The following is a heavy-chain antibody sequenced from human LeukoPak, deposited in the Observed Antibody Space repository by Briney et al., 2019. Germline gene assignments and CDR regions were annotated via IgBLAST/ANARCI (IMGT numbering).Heavy chain of an antibody. D-gene: IGHD3-22*01. Sequence: PSETLSLTCTVSGGSISSYYWSWIRQPAGKGLEWIGRIYTSGSTNYNPSLKSRVTMSVDTSKNQSSLKLSSVTAADTAVYYCARGGCYYDSSGYPYFDYWGQGTLVTVSS. CDR2: IYTSGST. V-gene: IGHV4-4*07. J-gene: IGHJ4*02. CDR3: ARGGCYYDSSGYPYFDY. CDR1: GGSISSYY.